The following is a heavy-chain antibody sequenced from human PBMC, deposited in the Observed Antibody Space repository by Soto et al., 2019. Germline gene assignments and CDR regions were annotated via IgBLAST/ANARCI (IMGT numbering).Heavy chain of an antibody. CDR3: ARGAGFSYASTWFDI. CDR2: IYYTGST. J-gene: IGHJ5*02. D-gene: IGHD5-18*01. V-gene: IGHV4-61*03. Sequence: WTWIRQAPGKGLEWVGHIYYTGSTNYNPALNDRVTISVDTSKNLFSLQLTSVAAADTAVYYCARGAGFSYASTWFDIWGQGTLVTVSS.